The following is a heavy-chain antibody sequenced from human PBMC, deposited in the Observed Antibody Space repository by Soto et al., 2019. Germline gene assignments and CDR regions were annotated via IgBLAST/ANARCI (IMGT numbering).Heavy chain of an antibody. Sequence: QVQLVQSGAEVKKPGSSVKVSCKASGDIFSSYPFSWVRQAPGQGLEWMGGIVPLLGTADYAQKFQDRVTIDTDDATCTVYMELSSLRSDDTAVYYCARDRGSQNWYFGVWGGGTLFSVSS. CDR1: GDIFSSYP. D-gene: IGHD3-10*01. J-gene: IGHJ2*01. V-gene: IGHV1-69*16. CDR3: ARDRGSQNWYFGV. CDR2: IVPLLGTA.